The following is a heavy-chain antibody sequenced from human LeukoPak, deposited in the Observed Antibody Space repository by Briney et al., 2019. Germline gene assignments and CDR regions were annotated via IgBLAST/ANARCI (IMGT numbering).Heavy chain of an antibody. CDR2: INPNSGGT. D-gene: IGHD5-24*01. CDR1: GYTFTGYY. CDR3: ARRSGRREFDY. V-gene: IGHV1-2*02. J-gene: IGHJ4*02. Sequence: ASVNVSCEASGYTFTGYYMHWVRQAPGQGLEWMGWINPNSGGTNYAQKFQGRVTMTRDTSISTAYMELSRLRSDDTAVYYCARRSGRREFDYWGQGTLVTVSS.